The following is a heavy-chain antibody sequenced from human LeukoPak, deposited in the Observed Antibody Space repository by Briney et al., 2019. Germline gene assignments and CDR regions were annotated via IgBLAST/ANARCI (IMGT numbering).Heavy chain of an antibody. V-gene: IGHV4-30-2*01. D-gene: IGHD3-22*01. CDR3: ARLGNYYDSSGYFSDGYFDY. CDR1: GGSISSGGYS. CDR2: IYHSGST. Sequence: SETLSLTCAVSGGSISSGGYSWSWIRQPPGKGLEWIGYIYHSGSTYYNPSLKSRVTISVDKSKNQFSLKLSSVTAADTAVYYCARLGNYYDSSGYFSDGYFDYWGQGTLVTVSS. J-gene: IGHJ4*02.